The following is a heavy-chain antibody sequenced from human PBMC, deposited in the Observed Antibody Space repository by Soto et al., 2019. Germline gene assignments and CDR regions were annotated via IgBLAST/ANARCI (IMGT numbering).Heavy chain of an antibody. CDR1: GYPFTNYG. J-gene: IGHJ3*02. V-gene: IGHV1-18*01. CDR3: ARVLGYNSSWWRHTAFDI. D-gene: IGHD6-13*01. Sequence: ASVKVSCKTSGYPFTNYGISWVRQAPGQGLEWMGWISAHTGNTNYAQKFQGRVTMTTDTSTSTAYMELRSLRSDDTAVYYCARVLGYNSSWWRHTAFDIWGQGTMVTVSS. CDR2: ISAHTGNT.